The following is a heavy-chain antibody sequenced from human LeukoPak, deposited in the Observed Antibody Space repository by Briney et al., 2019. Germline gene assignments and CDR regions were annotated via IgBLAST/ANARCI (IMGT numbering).Heavy chain of an antibody. CDR1: GYTFTGYY. D-gene: IGHD3-10*01. J-gene: IGHJ4*02. CDR2: INPNSGGT. CDR3: ARAIRYGSGSYYQFNY. V-gene: IGHV1-2*02. Sequence: ASVKVSCKASGYTFTGYYMHWVRQAPGQGLEWMGWINPNSGGTNYAQKFQGRVTMTRDTSISTAYMELSRLRSDDTAVYYCARAIRYGSGSYYQFNYWGQGTLVTVSS.